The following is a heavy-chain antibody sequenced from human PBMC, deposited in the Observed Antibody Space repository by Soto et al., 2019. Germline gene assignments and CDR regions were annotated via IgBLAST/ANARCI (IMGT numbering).Heavy chain of an antibody. CDR1: VISFNNAW. V-gene: IGHV3-15*01. CDR2: IKSKTEGEAT. Sequence: GRSMRLSCVSSVISFNNAWMTWVRQNTGKGLEWLGRIKSKTEGEATDYAAPVKGRFTFSRDESRNTVHLQMNSLKTEDTGVYYCAATQFKTGNWLDPWGQGTLVTVSS. J-gene: IGHJ5*02. CDR3: AATQFKTGNWLDP. D-gene: IGHD3-10*01.